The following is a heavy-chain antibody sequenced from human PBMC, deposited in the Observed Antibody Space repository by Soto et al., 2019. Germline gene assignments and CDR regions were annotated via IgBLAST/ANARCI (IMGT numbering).Heavy chain of an antibody. J-gene: IGHJ4*02. V-gene: IGHV3-33*01. CDR1: GFTFSSYG. CDR2: IWYDGSNK. CDR3: ARDVDTAMAPDDY. Sequence: QVQLVESGGGVVQPGRSLRLSCAASGFTFSSYGMHWVRQAPGKGLEWVAVIWYDGSNKDYADSVKGRFTISRDNSKNTLYLQMNSLRAEDTAVYYCARDVDTAMAPDDYWGQGTLVTVSS. D-gene: IGHD5-18*01.